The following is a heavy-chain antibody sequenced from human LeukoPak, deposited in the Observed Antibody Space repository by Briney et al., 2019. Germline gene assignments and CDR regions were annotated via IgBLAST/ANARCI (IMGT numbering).Heavy chain of an antibody. CDR2: ILGSCDST. V-gene: IGHV3-23*01. CDR1: GFTFTYNA. J-gene: IGHJ3*01. CDR3: AKSWDAFDF. Sequence: PGGSLRPSCAASGFTFTYNAMAWVRQAPGKGLEWVSGILGSCDSTYYADEVKGRFTISRDNSKNTLYLQMNILRAEDTAVYFCAKSWDAFDFWGQGTMVTVSS. D-gene: IGHD3-10*01.